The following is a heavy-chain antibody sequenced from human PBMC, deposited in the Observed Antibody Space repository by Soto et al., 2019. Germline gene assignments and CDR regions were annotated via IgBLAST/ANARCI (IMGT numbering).Heavy chain of an antibody. CDR2: ISSSGGNT. J-gene: IGHJ4*02. CDR3: ARGPGYYFDY. CDR1: GFTFSSYS. V-gene: IGHV3-64*02. Sequence: GGSLRLSCAASGFTFSSYSMNWVRQAPGKGLEYVSAISSSGGNTYYADSVKGRFTISRDNSKNSLYLQMGSLRAEDTAVYYCARGPGYYFDYWGQGTLVTVSS.